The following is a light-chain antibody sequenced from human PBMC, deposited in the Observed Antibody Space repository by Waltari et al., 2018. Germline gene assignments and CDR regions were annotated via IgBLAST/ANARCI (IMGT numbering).Light chain of an antibody. CDR2: LGF. CDR1: QSLLNSDGYTH. Sequence: DLVVTQTPLSLPVTPGEPASISCRYSQSLLNSDGYTHLHWFLQKPVQSPHLLIYLGFNRASGVPDRFSGSVSGTHFTLTVSRVDAADVGVYYCMQSLQTPFSFGQGTKVEMK. V-gene: IGKV2-28*01. J-gene: IGKJ2*03. CDR3: MQSLQTPFS.